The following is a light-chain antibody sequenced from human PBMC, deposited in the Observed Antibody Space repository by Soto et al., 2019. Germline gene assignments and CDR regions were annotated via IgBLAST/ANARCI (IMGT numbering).Light chain of an antibody. Sequence: DIQMTQSPSTLSASVGDRVTITCRASQSISSWLAWYQQKPGKAPKVLIYKASNLQSGVPARFSGSGSGTDFTLTISSLQPDDFATYYCQQCHSYHPTFGQGTKVDIK. J-gene: IGKJ1*01. V-gene: IGKV1-5*03. CDR1: QSISSW. CDR3: QQCHSYHPT. CDR2: KAS.